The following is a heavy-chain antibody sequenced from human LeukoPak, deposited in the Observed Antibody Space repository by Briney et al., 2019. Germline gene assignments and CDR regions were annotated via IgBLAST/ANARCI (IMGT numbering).Heavy chain of an antibody. J-gene: IGHJ4*02. V-gene: IGHV4-34*01. CDR2: INHSGST. D-gene: IGHD3-10*01. Sequence: SETLSLTCAVYGGSFSGCYWSWIRQPPEKGPEWIGEINHSGSTNYNPSLKSRVTISVDTSKNQFSLKLSSVTAADTAVYYCARVLGSKFDYWGQGTLVTVSS. CDR1: GGSFSGCY. CDR3: ARVLGSKFDY.